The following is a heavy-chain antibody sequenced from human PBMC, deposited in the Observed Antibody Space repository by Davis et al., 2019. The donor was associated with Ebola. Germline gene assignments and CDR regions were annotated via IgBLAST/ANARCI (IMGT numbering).Heavy chain of an antibody. Sequence: SETLSLTCTVSGGSISTYYWSWIRQPPGRGLDYIGYIYYNGDADYNPSLNSRVTFSLDTSENQFSLKLSSVTAADTAVYYCARGAAMVQGVISFHYFDYWGQGTLVTVSS. V-gene: IGHV4-59*01. J-gene: IGHJ4*02. CDR3: ARGAAMVQGVISFHYFDY. CDR1: GGSISTYY. CDR2: IYYNGDA. D-gene: IGHD3-10*01.